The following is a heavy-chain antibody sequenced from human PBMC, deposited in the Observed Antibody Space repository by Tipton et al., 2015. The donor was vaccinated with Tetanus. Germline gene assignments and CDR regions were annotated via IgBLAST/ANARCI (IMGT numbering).Heavy chain of an antibody. J-gene: IGHJ4*02. CDR1: GFSVGNHW. Sequence: SLRLSCAASGFSVGNHWMSWVRQAPGKGLEWVANIREDGGETKYVDSVKGRFTISRDNAKNSFYLQMNSLRVEDTAVYYCAKMYGSGTWNNLVDYWGQGTLVTVSS. CDR3: AKMYGSGTWNNLVDY. CDR2: IREDGGET. V-gene: IGHV3-7*03. D-gene: IGHD3-10*01.